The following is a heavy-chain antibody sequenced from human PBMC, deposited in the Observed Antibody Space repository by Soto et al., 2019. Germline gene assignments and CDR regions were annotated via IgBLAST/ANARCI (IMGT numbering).Heavy chain of an antibody. Sequence: GGSLRLSCAASGFTFSRNGMHWFRQAPGKGLEWVAVISHDGNNKYYADSVKGRFTISRDNSKNTLYLQVNSLRPDDTAVYYCAKDRSSSWSYDYWGQGTLVTVSS. CDR3: AKDRSSSWSYDY. CDR1: GFTFSRNG. D-gene: IGHD6-6*01. CDR2: ISHDGNNK. V-gene: IGHV3-30*18. J-gene: IGHJ4*02.